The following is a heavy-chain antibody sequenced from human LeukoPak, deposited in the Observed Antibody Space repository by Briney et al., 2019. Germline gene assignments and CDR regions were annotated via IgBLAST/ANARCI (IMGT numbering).Heavy chain of an antibody. J-gene: IGHJ4*02. D-gene: IGHD2-2*01. V-gene: IGHV1-69*06. Sequence: ASVKVSCKASGGTFSSYAISWVRQAPGQGLEWMGGIIPIFGTANYAQKFQGRVTITADKSTSTAYMELSSLRSEDTAVYYCGRDRGCSSTSCSFDYWGQGTLVTVSS. CDR1: GGTFSSYA. CDR3: GRDRGCSSTSCSFDY. CDR2: IIPIFGTA.